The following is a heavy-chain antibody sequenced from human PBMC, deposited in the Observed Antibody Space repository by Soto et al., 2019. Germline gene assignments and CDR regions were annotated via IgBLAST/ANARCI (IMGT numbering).Heavy chain of an antibody. CDR1: GFTFSSYA. CDR2: ISYDGSNK. V-gene: IGHV3-30-3*01. Sequence: GGSLRLSCAASGFTFSSYAMHWVRQAPGKGLEVVAVISYDGSNKYYADSVKGRFTISRDNSKNTLYLKMNSRRSEDTAVYYCARDRIVSSIFGVVSSDYYGMDVWGQGTTVTVSS. D-gene: IGHD3-3*01. J-gene: IGHJ6*02. CDR3: ARDRIVSSIFGVVSSDYYGMDV.